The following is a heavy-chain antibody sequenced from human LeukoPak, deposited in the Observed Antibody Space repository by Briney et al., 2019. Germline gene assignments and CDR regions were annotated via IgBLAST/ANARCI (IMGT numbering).Heavy chain of an antibody. Sequence: GASVKVSCKASGYTFTSYYMHWVRQAPGQGLEWMGIINPSGGSTSYAQKFQGRVTMTRDTSTSTVYMELSSLRSEDTAVYYCARDRGTMVRGVIIATHDLDYWGQGTLVTVSS. J-gene: IGHJ4*02. D-gene: IGHD3-10*01. CDR2: INPSGGST. CDR1: GYTFTSYY. CDR3: ARDRGTMVRGVIIATHDLDY. V-gene: IGHV1-46*01.